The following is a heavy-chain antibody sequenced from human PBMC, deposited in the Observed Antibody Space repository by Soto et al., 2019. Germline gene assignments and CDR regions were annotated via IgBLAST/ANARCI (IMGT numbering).Heavy chain of an antibody. CDR1: GFTFSSYS. Sequence: GGSLRLSCAASGFTFSSYSMNWVRQAPGKGLEWVSYIGSSSSTIYYADSVKGRFTISRDNAKNSLYLQMNSLRAEDTAVYYCAREYSGYDYGGPYYWGQGTLVTVSS. CDR2: IGSSSSTI. D-gene: IGHD5-12*01. J-gene: IGHJ4*02. V-gene: IGHV3-48*01. CDR3: AREYSGYDYGGPYY.